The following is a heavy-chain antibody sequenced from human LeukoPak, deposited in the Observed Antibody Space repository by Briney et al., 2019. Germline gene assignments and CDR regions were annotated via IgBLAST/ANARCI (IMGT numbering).Heavy chain of an antibody. CDR2: ISSSSSYI. Sequence: PGGSLRLSCAASGFTFSSYSMNWVHQAPGKGLEWVSSISSSSSYIYYADSVKGRFTISRDNAKNSLYLQMNSLRVEDTAVYYCATMASNVFHYWGQGTLVTVSS. CDR1: GFTFSSYS. V-gene: IGHV3-21*04. D-gene: IGHD5-24*01. CDR3: ATMASNVFHY. J-gene: IGHJ4*02.